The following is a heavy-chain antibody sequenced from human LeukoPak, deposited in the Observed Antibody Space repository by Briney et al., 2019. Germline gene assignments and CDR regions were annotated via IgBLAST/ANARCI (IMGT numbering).Heavy chain of an antibody. CDR3: ARGHVWFGELLYYFDY. CDR1: GFTFSSYG. CDR2: IWYDGSNK. V-gene: IGHV3-33*01. D-gene: IGHD3-10*01. Sequence: GSLRLSCAASGFTFSSYGMHWVRQAPGKGLEWVAVIWYDGSNKYYADSVKGRFTISRHNSKNTLYLQMNSLRAEDTAVYYCARGHVWFGELLYYFDYWGQGTLVTVSS. J-gene: IGHJ4*02.